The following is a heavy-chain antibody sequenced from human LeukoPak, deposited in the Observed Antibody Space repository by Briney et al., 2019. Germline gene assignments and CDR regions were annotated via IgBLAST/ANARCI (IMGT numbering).Heavy chain of an antibody. CDR2: IYYRGDT. CDR1: DGSFSRYY. D-gene: IGHD5-24*01. CDR3: AIGATIRRSGYFDF. V-gene: IGHV4-34*01. J-gene: IGHJ4*03. Sequence: SETLSLTCAVSDGSFSRYYWSWLRQPPGKGLEWIAEIYYRGDTNYNPSVKTRVTISVDTSKNQFSLKVRSLSAADTAVYYCAIGATIRRSGYFDFWGEGTLVTVSS.